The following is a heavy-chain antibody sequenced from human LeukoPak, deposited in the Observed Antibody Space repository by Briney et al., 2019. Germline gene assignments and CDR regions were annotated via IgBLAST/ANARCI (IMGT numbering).Heavy chain of an antibody. D-gene: IGHD4-11*01. J-gene: IGHJ5*02. CDR1: GDSITSHY. CDR3: ARTGDYSRSTGGWFDP. V-gene: IGHV4-59*11. Sequence: SATVSLTCTVSGDSITSHYWSWARQAPGKGLEWIGYIFYSGNTNYSYSLKRPVHISLDTSKKQFSLRLTSVTTADTAVYFCARTGDYSRSTGGWFDPWGQRPLVTVSS. CDR2: IFYSGNT.